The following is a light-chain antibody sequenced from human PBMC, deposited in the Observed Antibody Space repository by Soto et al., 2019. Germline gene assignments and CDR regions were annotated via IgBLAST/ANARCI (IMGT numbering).Light chain of an antibody. CDR2: GAS. CDR1: QSVSSY. J-gene: IGKJ1*01. V-gene: IGKV3-15*01. Sequence: EMVLTQSPATLSLSPGERATLSCRASQSVSSYLAWYQQKPGQAPRLLIYGASTRATDIPARFSGSGSGTDFTLTISSLQSEDFAEYHCQQYNNWPQTFGEGTKVDIK. CDR3: QQYNNWPQT.